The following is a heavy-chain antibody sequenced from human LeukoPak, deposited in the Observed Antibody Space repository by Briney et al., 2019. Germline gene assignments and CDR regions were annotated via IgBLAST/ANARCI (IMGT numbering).Heavy chain of an antibody. J-gene: IGHJ3*01. Sequence: GASVKVSCKASGYIFTVYYLHWMRHAPGQGPEWMGWMNPNSGGTNYAQKFQGRITMTGDTSTAYLELSRLRSDDTAVYYCARDLGSTVIVGRDVIALWGQGTMVTVSS. CDR3: ARDLGSTVIVGRDVIAL. V-gene: IGHV1-2*02. CDR1: GYIFTVYY. CDR2: MNPNSGGT. D-gene: IGHD2/OR15-2a*01.